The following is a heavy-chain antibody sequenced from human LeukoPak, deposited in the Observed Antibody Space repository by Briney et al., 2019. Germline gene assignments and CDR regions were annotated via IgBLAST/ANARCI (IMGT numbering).Heavy chain of an antibody. Sequence: GGSLRLSCAASGFTFSSYGMHWVRQAPGKGLEWVAFIRYDGSNKYYADSVKGRFTISRDNSKNTLYLQMNSLRAEDTAVYYCAKEELDSSSPGGYWGQGTLVTVSS. V-gene: IGHV3-30*02. D-gene: IGHD6-6*01. CDR1: GFTFSSYG. CDR3: AKEELDSSSPGGY. J-gene: IGHJ4*02. CDR2: IRYDGSNK.